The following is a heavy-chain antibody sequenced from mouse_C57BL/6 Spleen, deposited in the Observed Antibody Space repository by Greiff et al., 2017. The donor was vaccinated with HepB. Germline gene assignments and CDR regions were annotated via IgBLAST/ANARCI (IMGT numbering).Heavy chain of an antibody. CDR1: GFTFSDYG. CDR3: ARPGGTRSFDV. CDR2: ISSGSSTI. Sequence: EVKLVESGGGLVKPGGSLKLSCAASGFTFSDYGMHWVRQAPEKGLEWVAYISSGSSTIYYADTVKGRFTISRDNAKNTLFLQMTSLRSEDTAMYYCARPGGTRSFDVWGTGTTVTVSS. D-gene: IGHD2-14*01. V-gene: IGHV5-17*01. J-gene: IGHJ1*03.